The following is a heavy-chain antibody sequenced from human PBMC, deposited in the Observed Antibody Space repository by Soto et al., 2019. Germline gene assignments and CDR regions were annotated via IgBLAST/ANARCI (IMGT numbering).Heavy chain of an antibody. D-gene: IGHD2-15*01. CDR2: IYWDNDK. J-gene: IGHJ4*02. Sequence: QITLKESGPTLVTPTQTLTLTCTFSGFSLTTSGVGVGWIRQSPGKALECLALIYWDNDKRYSPSLNNRLSVTKDTSTNRVVLTMTNMDPVDTGTYYCAHRLCDSSCYWDVGFFDYWGQGILVTVSS. V-gene: IGHV2-5*02. CDR1: GFSLTTSGVG. CDR3: AHRLCDSSCYWDVGFFDY.